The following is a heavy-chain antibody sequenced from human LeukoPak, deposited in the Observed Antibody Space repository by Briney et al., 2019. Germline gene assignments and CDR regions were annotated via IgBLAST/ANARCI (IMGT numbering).Heavy chain of an antibody. CDR3: ARAQYCSGSGCYERYFDL. CDR2: INSDGSAT. D-gene: IGHD2-15*01. V-gene: IGHV3-74*01. CDR1: GNYW. Sequence: PGGSLRLSCAASGNYWMHWVRQAPGKGLVWVSRINSDGSATNDADSVKGRFTISRDNANNTLYLQMNSLRAEDSAVYYCARAQYCSGSGCYERYFDLWGRGALVTVSS. J-gene: IGHJ2*01.